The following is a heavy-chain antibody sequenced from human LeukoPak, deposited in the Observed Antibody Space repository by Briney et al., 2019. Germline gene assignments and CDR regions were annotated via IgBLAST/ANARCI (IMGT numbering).Heavy chain of an antibody. CDR1: GGSISSSSYY. J-gene: IGHJ4*02. CDR3: ARDHSSGWYEQDY. D-gene: IGHD6-19*01. Sequence: SETLSLTCTVSGGSISSSSYYWGWIRQPPGKGLEWIGSIYYSGSTYYNPSLKSRVTISVDTSKNQFSLKLSSVTAADTAVYYCARDHSSGWYEQDYWGQGTLVTVSS. CDR2: IYYSGST. V-gene: IGHV4-39*07.